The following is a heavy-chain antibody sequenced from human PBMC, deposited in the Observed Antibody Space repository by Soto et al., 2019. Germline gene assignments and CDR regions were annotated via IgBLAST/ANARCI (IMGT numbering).Heavy chain of an antibody. CDR2: IYYSGST. J-gene: IGHJ4*02. V-gene: IGHV4-39*01. CDR1: GGSISSSSYY. Sequence: QLQLQESGPGLVKPSETLSLTCTVSGGSISSSSYYWGWIRQPPGKGLEWIGRIYYSGSTYYNPSLKSRVTISVDTSKNQFALKLSSVTAADTAVYYCARQDYYGSGSWGYWGQGTLVTVSS. D-gene: IGHD3-10*01. CDR3: ARQDYYGSGSWGY.